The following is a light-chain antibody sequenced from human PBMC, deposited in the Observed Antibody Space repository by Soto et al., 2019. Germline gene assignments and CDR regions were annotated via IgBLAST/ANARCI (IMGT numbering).Light chain of an antibody. V-gene: IGKV3-11*01. CDR2: DAS. CDR3: QHRSNWPLT. J-gene: IGKJ4*02. Sequence: EIVLTQSPATLSLSPGERATLSCRASQSISVYLAWYQQKPGQAPRLLIYDASTRATGIPARFSGSGAGTDFTLTISSLAPEDFAVYYCQHRSNWPLTFGGGTKVEIK. CDR1: QSISVY.